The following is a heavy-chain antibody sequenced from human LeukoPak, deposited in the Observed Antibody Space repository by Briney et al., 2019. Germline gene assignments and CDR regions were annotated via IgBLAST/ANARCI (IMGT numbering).Heavy chain of an antibody. CDR1: GASINRYY. J-gene: IGHJ5*02. D-gene: IGHD1-26*01. Sequence: SETLSLTCSVSGASINRYYRNWIRQPPGKGLEGIGNTYTSGSTNYNPSLKSRVTISLATPKNQFSLKMSSVTAADTAVYYCAKDWELGSWGQGTLVTISS. CDR3: AKDWELGS. CDR2: TYTSGST. V-gene: IGHV4-59*01.